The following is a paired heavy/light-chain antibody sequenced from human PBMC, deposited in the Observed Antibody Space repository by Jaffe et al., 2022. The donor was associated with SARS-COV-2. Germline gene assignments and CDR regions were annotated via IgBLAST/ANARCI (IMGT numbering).Light chain of an antibody. J-gene: IGKJ1*01. Sequence: DIVMTQSPLSLPVTPGEPASISCRSSQSLLHNNGYKYLDWYLQKPGQSPQLLIYLGSNRASGVPDRFSGSGSGTDFTLKISRVEADDVGIYYCVQGLQAPWTFGQGTKVEIK. V-gene: IGKV2-28*01. CDR2: LGS. CDR3: VQGLQAPWT. CDR1: QSLLHNNGYKY.
Heavy chain of an antibody. V-gene: IGHV3-53*02. CDR2: IDAGGRT. CDR3: ARGAVSGPRGDV. CDR1: GFIVSNHY. Sequence: EVQVVETGGGLIQPGGSLRLSCVGSGFIVSNHYLSWVRQAPGKGLEWVSIIDAGGRTFYADSVRDRFAISRDNSKNTVYLQMSNLRGDDTAVYYCARGAVSGPRGDVWGKGTTVTVSS. J-gene: IGHJ6*04. D-gene: IGHD6-19*01.